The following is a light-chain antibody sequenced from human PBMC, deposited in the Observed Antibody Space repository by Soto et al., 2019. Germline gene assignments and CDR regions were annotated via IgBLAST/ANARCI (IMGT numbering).Light chain of an antibody. CDR1: QGISDW. CDR3: QQAFSFPFT. J-gene: IGKJ3*01. Sequence: DIQMTQSPSSVSAYVGDRVTITCRASQGISDWIAWYQQKPGKAPRLLISAASNLQGGVPSRFSGSGSGTDFSLTISCLQSEDFATYYCQQAFSFPFTFGPGTKVDIK. CDR2: AAS. V-gene: IGKV1-12*01.